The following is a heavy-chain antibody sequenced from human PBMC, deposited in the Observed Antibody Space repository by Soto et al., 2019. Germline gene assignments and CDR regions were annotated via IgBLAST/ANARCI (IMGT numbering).Heavy chain of an antibody. V-gene: IGHV3-74*03. CDR1: GFIFSSYW. CDR2: ISTDGRST. CDR3: AAWGHIVPLSVTGFDI. J-gene: IGHJ4*02. D-gene: IGHD2-21*01. Sequence: EVQLVESGGGLVQSGGSLRLSCAASGFIFSSYWMNWVRQAPGKGLVWVARISTDGRSTKYADSVKGRFTVSRDNAKNTLFLQLNSLRAEDTAVHYCAAWGHIVPLSVTGFDIWGQGTLVTVSS.